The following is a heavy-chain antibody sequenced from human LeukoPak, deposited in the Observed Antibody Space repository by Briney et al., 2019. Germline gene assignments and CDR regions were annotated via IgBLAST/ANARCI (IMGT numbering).Heavy chain of an antibody. J-gene: IGHJ4*02. CDR3: ARGGSEMATIPSDY. CDR2: INPNSGGK. V-gene: IGHV1-2*02. CDR1: GYTFTGYY. D-gene: IGHD5-24*01. Sequence: ASVKVSCKASGYTFTGYYMHWVRQAPGQGLEWMGWINPNSGGKNYAQKFEGRVTMTRETSISTAYMELSRLRSDDTAVYYCARGGSEMATIPSDYWGQGTLVTVSS.